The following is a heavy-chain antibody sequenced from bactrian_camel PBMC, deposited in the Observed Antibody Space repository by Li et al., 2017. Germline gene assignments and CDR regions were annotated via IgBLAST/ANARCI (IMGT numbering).Heavy chain of an antibody. CDR2: IDSIGST. J-gene: IGHJ4*01. CDR3: VALAWGFNY. D-gene: IGHD1*01. CDR1: GYTARRKC. Sequence: HVQLVESGGGSVQAGGSLRLPCAASGYTARRKCMAWFRQAPGKEREGVATIDSIGSTTYADSVNGRFAISRANTMNTAYLQMDSLKSEDTAQYYCVALAWGFNYWGQGTQVTVS. V-gene: IGHV3S53*01.